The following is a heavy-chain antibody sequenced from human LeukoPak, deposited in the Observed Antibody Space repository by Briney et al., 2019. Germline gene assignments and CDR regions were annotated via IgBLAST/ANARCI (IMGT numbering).Heavy chain of an antibody. CDR2: ISSSSSYT. V-gene: IGHV3-11*05. CDR3: ARVIGGIRYFDWYNWFDP. D-gene: IGHD3-9*01. J-gene: IGHJ5*02. Sequence: KPSETLSLTCAVYGGSFSGYYWSWIRQAPGKGLEWVSYISSSSSYTNYADSVKGRFTISRDNAKNSLYLQMNSLRAEDTAVYYCARVIGGIRYFDWYNWFDPWGQGTLVTVSS. CDR1: GGSFSGYY.